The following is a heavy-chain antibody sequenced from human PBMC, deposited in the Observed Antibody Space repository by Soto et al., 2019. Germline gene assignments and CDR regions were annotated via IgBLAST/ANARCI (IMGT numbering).Heavy chain of an antibody. V-gene: IGHV1-46*01. Sequence: ASVKVSCKASGYTFTSYYMHWVRQAPGQGLEWMGIINPSGGSTSYAQKFQGRVTMTRNTSISTAYMELSSLRSEDTAVYYCARDSTGNTGYYYGMDVWGQGTTVTVSS. CDR2: INPSGGST. D-gene: IGHD1-1*01. CDR3: ARDSTGNTGYYYGMDV. J-gene: IGHJ6*02. CDR1: GYTFTSYY.